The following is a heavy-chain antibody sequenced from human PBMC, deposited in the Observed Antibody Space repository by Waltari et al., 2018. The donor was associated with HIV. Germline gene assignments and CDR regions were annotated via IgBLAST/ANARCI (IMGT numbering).Heavy chain of an antibody. CDR2: MNPNSGNT. Sequence: QVQLVQSGAEVKKPGASVKVSCKASGYTFTSYDINWVRQATGPGLEWMGWMNPNSGNTGYAQKFQGRVTMTRNTSISTAYMELSSLRSEDTAVYYCARGGAYYDILTGYYNRAGFDYWGQGTLVTVSS. D-gene: IGHD3-9*01. V-gene: IGHV1-8*01. J-gene: IGHJ4*02. CDR3: ARGGAYYDILTGYYNRAGFDY. CDR1: GYTFTSYD.